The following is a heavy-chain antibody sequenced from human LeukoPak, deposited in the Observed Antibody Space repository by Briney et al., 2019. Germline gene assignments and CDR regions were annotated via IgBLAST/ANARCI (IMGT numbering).Heavy chain of an antibody. D-gene: IGHD3-16*02. V-gene: IGHV1-69*13. CDR2: IIHIFGTT. J-gene: IGHJ5*02. CDR3: TISSSRYTYCYLSGLFDP. CDR1: GGTFNNYA. Sequence: ASVKVSCKASGGTFNNYAISWVRQAPGQGLEWRGGIIHIFGTTNYAQKFQDRVTITADESTRTAWMELSSLTSEDTAVYYCTISSSRYTYCYLSGLFDPWGQGTLVTVSS.